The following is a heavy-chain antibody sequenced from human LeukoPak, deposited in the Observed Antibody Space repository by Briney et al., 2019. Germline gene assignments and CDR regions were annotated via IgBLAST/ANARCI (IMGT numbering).Heavy chain of an antibody. D-gene: IGHD1/OR15-1a*01. J-gene: IGHJ4*02. V-gene: IGHV4-4*02. CDR1: GGCIDSSNW. CDR3: ASHVTVTGTRGFDF. CDR2: VYHGGKA. Sequence: SGTLSLTCAISGGCIDSSNWWSWVRQPPGKGLEWIGEVYHGGKANYNPSLQSRVTISVDNSRNQFSLTLYSVTAADTAVYYCASHVTVTGTRGFDFWGQGTLVTVSS.